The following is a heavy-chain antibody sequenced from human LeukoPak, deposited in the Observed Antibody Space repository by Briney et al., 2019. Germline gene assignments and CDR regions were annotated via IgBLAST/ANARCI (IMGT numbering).Heavy chain of an antibody. D-gene: IGHD5-24*01. V-gene: IGHV3-23*01. CDR3: AAVRGRKEMGDY. J-gene: IGHJ4*02. Sequence: GGSLRLSWAASGXNFANYGMSWVRQAPGKGLEWVSTISGSGRRTYYADSVKGRFTISRDNSKNSLYLQMTNLRAEDTALYYCAAVRGRKEMGDYWGQGTLVTVSS. CDR1: GXNFANYG. CDR2: ISGSGRRT.